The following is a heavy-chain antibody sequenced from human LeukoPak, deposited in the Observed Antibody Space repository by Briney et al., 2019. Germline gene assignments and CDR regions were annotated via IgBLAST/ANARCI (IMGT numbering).Heavy chain of an antibody. CDR2: IYHSGST. V-gene: IGHV4-30-2*01. CDR3: AITRRGYSGYEKWFDP. CDR1: GGSISSGGYS. J-gene: IGHJ5*02. Sequence: SETLSLTCAVSGGSISSGGYSWSWIRQPPGKGLEWIGYIYHSGSTYYHPSLKSRVTISVDRSKHQFSLKLSSVTAADTAVYYCAITRRGYSGYEKWFDPWGQGTLVTVSS. D-gene: IGHD5-12*01.